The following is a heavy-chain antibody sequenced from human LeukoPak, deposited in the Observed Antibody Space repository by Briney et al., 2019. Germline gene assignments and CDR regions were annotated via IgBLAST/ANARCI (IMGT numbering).Heavy chain of an antibody. CDR2: IYYSGST. V-gene: IGHV4-31*03. D-gene: IGHD6-13*01. J-gene: IGHJ4*02. Sequence: SETLSLTCTVSGVSISSGGYYWSWLRQHPGKGLESIGYIYYSGSTYYNPSLKSRVTISVDTSKNQFSLKLSSVTAADTAVYYCATFSWYNHFDYWGQGTLVTVSS. CDR3: ATFSWYNHFDY. CDR1: GVSISSGGYY.